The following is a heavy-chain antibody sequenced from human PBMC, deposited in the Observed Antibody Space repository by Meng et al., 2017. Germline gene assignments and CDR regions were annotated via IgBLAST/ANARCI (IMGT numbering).Heavy chain of an antibody. J-gene: IGHJ3*02. Sequence: GGSLRLSCAASGFTFDDYTMHWVRQAPGKGLEWVSLISWDGGSTYYADSVKGRFTISRDNSKNSLYLQMNSLRAEDTAVYYCARDVVAAAAPGAFDIWGQGTMVTVSS. V-gene: IGHV3-43*01. CDR3: ARDVVAAAAPGAFDI. D-gene: IGHD6-13*01. CDR2: ISWDGGST. CDR1: GFTFDDYT.